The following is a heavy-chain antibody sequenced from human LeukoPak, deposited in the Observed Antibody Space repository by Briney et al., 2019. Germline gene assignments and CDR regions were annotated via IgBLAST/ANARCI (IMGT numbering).Heavy chain of an antibody. V-gene: IGHV4-34*01. CDR1: GGSFSGYY. D-gene: IGHD2-2*01. Sequence: SETLSLTCVVYGGSFSGYYWSWIRQPPGKGLEWIGEINHSGSTNYNPSLKSRVTISVGTSKNQLSLKLNSVTAADTAVYYCASSRCSSTSCLYYNYYYGMDVWGQGTTVTVSS. CDR2: INHSGST. J-gene: IGHJ6*02. CDR3: ASSRCSSTSCLYYNYYYGMDV.